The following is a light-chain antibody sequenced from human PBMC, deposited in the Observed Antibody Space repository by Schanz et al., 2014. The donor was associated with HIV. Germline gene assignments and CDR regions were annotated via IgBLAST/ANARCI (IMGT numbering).Light chain of an antibody. CDR3: QSYDSSLSGRV. CDR2: GNS. V-gene: IGLV1-40*01. CDR1: SSNIGAGYD. J-gene: IGLJ1*01. Sequence: QSVLTQPPSVSGAPGQRVTISCTGSSSNIGAGYDVHWYQQLPGTAPKLLISGNSNRPSGVPDRFSGSKSGTSVSLAISGLRSEDEADYYCQSYDSSLSGRVFGTGTKLTVL.